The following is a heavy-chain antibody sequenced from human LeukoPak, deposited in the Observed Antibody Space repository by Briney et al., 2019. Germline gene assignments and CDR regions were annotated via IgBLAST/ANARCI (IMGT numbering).Heavy chain of an antibody. CDR1: GGSFSGYY. Sequence: SETLSLTCAVYGGSFSGYYWSWIRQPLGKGLEWIGEINHSGSTNYNPSLKSRVTISVDTSKNQFSLRLSSVTAADTAVYYCARKTKPITIFGVAPMAWFDPWGQGTLVTVSS. CDR3: ARKTKPITIFGVAPMAWFDP. D-gene: IGHD3-3*01. J-gene: IGHJ5*02. CDR2: INHSGST. V-gene: IGHV4-34*01.